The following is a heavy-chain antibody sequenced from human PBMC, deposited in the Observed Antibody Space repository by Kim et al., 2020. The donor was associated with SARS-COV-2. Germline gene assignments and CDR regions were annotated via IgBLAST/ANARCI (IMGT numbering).Heavy chain of an antibody. V-gene: IGHV3-33*01. D-gene: IGHD6-19*01. CDR3: AIDVTGYSSGPSWY. Sequence: GGSLRLSCAASGFTFSSYGMHWVRQAPGKGLEWVAVIWYDGSNKYYADSVKGRFTISRDNSKNTLYLQINSLRAEDTAVYYCAIDVTGYSSGPSWYWGQGTLVTVSS. CDR1: GFTFSSYG. CDR2: IWYDGSNK. J-gene: IGHJ4*02.